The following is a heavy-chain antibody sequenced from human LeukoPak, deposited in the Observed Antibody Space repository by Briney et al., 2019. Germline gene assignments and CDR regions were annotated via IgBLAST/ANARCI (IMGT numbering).Heavy chain of an antibody. Sequence: ASVKVSCKASGGTFSSYTISWVRQAPGQGLEWMGGIIPIFGTANYAQKFQGRVTITTDESTSTAYMELSSLRSEDTAVYYCARASSSEENNFDYWGQGTLVTVSS. D-gene: IGHD6-6*01. J-gene: IGHJ4*02. CDR2: IIPIFGTA. CDR1: GGTFSSYT. CDR3: ARASSSEENNFDY. V-gene: IGHV1-69*05.